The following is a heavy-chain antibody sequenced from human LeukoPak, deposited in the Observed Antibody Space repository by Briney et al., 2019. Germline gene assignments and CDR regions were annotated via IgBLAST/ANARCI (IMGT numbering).Heavy chain of an antibody. CDR1: GFTFSSYS. D-gene: IGHD4/OR15-4a*01. J-gene: IGHJ4*02. CDR2: ISSSSSYI. CDR3: ARDIRTMVTNPFDY. V-gene: IGHV3-21*01. Sequence: PGGSLRLSCAASGFTFSSYSMNWVRQAPGKGLEWVSSISSSSSYIYYADSVKGRFTISRDNAKNSLYLQMNSLRAEDTAVYYCARDIRTMVTNPFDYWGQGTLVTVSS.